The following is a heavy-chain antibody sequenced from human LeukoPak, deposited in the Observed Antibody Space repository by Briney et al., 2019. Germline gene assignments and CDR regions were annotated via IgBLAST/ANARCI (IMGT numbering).Heavy chain of an antibody. V-gene: IGHV3-7*01. Sequence: PGGSLRLSCAASGFTFSSYWMSWVRQAPGKGLEWVANIKQDGSGKYYVDSVKGRFTISRDNAKNSLYLQMNSLRAEDTAVYYCARDLDSGYDLGGFDYWGQGTLVTVSS. J-gene: IGHJ4*02. CDR3: ARDLDSGYDLGGFDY. D-gene: IGHD5-12*01. CDR1: GFTFSSYW. CDR2: IKQDGSGK.